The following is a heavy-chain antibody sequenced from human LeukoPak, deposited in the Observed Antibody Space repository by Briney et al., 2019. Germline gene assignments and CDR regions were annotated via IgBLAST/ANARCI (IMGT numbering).Heavy chain of an antibody. CDR2: ISSRSSNI. J-gene: IGHJ4*02. Sequence: GGSLRLSCAAPGFSFGAYSMNWVRQAPGKGLEWVSSISSRSSNIYYADSMKGRFTVSRDNAKNSLYLQMNSLRAEDTAVYYCARALYYDILTNYQTHTYYFDYWGQGTLLTVSS. CDR1: GFSFGAYS. D-gene: IGHD3-9*01. V-gene: IGHV3-21*01. CDR3: ARALYYDILTNYQTHTYYFDY.